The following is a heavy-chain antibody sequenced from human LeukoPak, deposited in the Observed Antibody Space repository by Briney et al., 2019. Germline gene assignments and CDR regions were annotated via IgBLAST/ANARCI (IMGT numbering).Heavy chain of an antibody. CDR2: INAGNGNT. Sequence: GGSLRLSCAASGFTFSSYSMNWVRQAPWKGLEWMGWINAGNGNTKYSQKFQGRVTITRDTSASTAYMELSSLRSEDTAVYYCARESNGDWVYYGMDVWGQGTTVTVSS. CDR1: GFTFSSYS. J-gene: IGHJ6*02. CDR3: ARESNGDWVYYGMDV. D-gene: IGHD4-17*01. V-gene: IGHV1-3*01.